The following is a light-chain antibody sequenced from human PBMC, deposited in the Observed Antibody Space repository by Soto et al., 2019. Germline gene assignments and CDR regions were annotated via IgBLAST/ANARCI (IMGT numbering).Light chain of an antibody. Sequence: DIQMTQSPPSLSASVGDRVTITCRASQGIRNFVAWYQQKPGKAPKLLIYAASTLQSGVPSRFSGSGSGTDFTLTINSLQPEDGGTYPCQKYSRVLLFRPGTKLEIK. CDR2: AAS. J-gene: IGKJ3*01. CDR1: QGIRNF. CDR3: QKYSRVLL. V-gene: IGKV1-27*01.